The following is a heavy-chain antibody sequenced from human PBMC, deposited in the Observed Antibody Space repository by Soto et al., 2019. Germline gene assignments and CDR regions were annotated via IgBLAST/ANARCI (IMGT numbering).Heavy chain of an antibody. CDR1: GYTFTGYY. CDR3: ARGIAYYDFWSGYYSLNWFDP. D-gene: IGHD3-3*01. CDR2: INPNSGGT. J-gene: IGHJ5*02. V-gene: IGHV1-2*04. Sequence: GASVKVSCKASGYTFTGYYMHWVRQAPGQGLEWMGWINPNSGGTNYAQKFQGWVTMTRDTSISTAYMELSRLRSDDTAVYYCARGIAYYDFWSGYYSLNWFDPWGQGTLVTVPQ.